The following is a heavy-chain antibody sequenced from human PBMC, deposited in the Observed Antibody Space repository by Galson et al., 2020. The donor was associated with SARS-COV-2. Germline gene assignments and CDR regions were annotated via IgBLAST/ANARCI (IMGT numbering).Heavy chain of an antibody. D-gene: IGHD6-13*01. CDR2: ISWNSGSI. CDR3: AKDISWGSSWSKNDAAFDI. J-gene: IGHJ3*02. V-gene: IGHV3-9*01. Sequence: GGSLRLSCAASGFTFDDYAMHWVRQAPGKGLEWVSGISWNSGSIGYADSVKGRFTISRDNAKNSLYLQMNSLRAEDTALYYCAKDISWGSSWSKNDAAFDIWGQGTMVTVSS. CDR1: GFTFDDYA.